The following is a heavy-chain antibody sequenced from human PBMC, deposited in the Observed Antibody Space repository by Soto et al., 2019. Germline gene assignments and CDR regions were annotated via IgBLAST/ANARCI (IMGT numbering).Heavy chain of an antibody. CDR1: GFIIGSYG. Sequence: QVQLVESGGGVVQPGRSLRLSGAAYGFIIGSYGMHWVRQAPGKGLEWVAVITYDGSNKYYADSVRGRFSISRDNSRNTVYLQMHSLRAEDTAVYYCAKDPKATGTHYWGRGTLVTVSS. J-gene: IGHJ4*02. V-gene: IGHV3-30*18. CDR3: AKDPKATGTHY. D-gene: IGHD1-1*01. CDR2: ITYDGSNK.